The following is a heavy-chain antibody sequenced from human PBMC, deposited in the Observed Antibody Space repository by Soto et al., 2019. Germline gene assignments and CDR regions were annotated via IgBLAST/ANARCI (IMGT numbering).Heavy chain of an antibody. J-gene: IGHJ3*02. D-gene: IGHD2-2*01. CDR2: INAGNGNT. CDR1: GYTFTSYA. CDR3: ASVLRGYCSSTSCPYDAFAI. Sequence: ASVKVSCKASGYTFTSYAMHWVRQAPGQRLEWMGWINAGNGNTKYSQKFQGRVTITRDTSASTAYMELSSLRSEDTAVYYCASVLRGYCSSTSCPYDAFAIWGQGTMVTVSS. V-gene: IGHV1-3*01.